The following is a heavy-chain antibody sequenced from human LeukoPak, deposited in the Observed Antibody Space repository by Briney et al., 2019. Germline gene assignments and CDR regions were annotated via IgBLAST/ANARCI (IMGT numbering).Heavy chain of an antibody. V-gene: IGHV4-61*01. J-gene: IGHJ4*02. CDR2: IYYSGST. D-gene: IGHD1-26*01. CDR1: GGSVSSGSYY. CDR3: ARGLPFKSRSYYYFDY. Sequence: SETLSLTCTVSGGSVSSGSYYWSWIRQPPGKGLEWIGYIYYSGSTNYNPSLKSRVTISVDTSKNQFSLKLSSVTAADTAVYYYARGLPFKSRSYYYFDYWGQGTLVTVSS.